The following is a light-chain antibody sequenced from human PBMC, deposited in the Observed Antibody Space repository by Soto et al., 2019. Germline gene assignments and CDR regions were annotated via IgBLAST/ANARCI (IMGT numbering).Light chain of an antibody. Sequence: QPVLTQPASVSGSPGQSITISCTGTSSDVGGYNYVSWYQQHPGKAPKLMIYDVSNRPSGVSNRFSGSKSGNTASLTISGLQAEYEADYYCSSYTSSSAYVFGAGTKLTVL. V-gene: IGLV2-14*01. CDR1: SSDVGGYNY. J-gene: IGLJ1*01. CDR3: SSYTSSSAYV. CDR2: DVS.